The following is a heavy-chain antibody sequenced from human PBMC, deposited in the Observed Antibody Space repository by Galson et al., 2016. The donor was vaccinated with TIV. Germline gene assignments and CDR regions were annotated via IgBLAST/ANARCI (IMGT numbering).Heavy chain of an antibody. CDR1: GDSLTDLV. D-gene: IGHD3-22*01. V-gene: IGHV1-24*01. J-gene: IGHJ4*02. Sequence: SVKVSCKVSGDSLTDLVIHWVRQAPGKGLEWVGGFDPEVQKTIYAQNFQGRVTLTADTSIATAYMELGSLRFEDTAVYFCATVAWFPGLSLDNWGQGTLVTVSS. CDR2: FDPEVQKT. CDR3: ATVAWFPGLSLDN.